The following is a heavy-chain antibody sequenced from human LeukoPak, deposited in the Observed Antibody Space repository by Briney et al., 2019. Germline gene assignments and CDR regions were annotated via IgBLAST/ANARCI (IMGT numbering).Heavy chain of an antibody. CDR1: GFTSSNAW. D-gene: IGHD3-10*01. CDR2: IKSKRDAGTT. V-gene: IGHV3-15*01. J-gene: IGHJ5*02. CDR3: AKDYSKTSYYGSGTYYRPNWFDP. Sequence: GRSLRPSCAPSGFTSSNAWTTWVRQAPGKGLEWVGRIKSKRDAGTTDCAAPVKGRLTISREDSKNTLCLPMNSLRPDDTAVYYCAKDYSKTSYYGSGTYYRPNWFDPWGQGTLVTVSS.